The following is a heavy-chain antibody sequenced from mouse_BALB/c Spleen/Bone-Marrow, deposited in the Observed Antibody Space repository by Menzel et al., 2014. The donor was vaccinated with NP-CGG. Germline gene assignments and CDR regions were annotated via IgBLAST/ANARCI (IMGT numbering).Heavy chain of an antibody. Sequence: VQLQQSGAELMKPGASVKISCKATGYTFSSYWIEWLKRRPGHGLEWIGEILPGSGSIKYNEKFKGKATFTADTSSNTAYMQLSSLTSEDSAVYYCASRYDTMDYWGQGTSVTVSS. V-gene: IGHV1-9*01. CDR3: ASRYDTMDY. J-gene: IGHJ4*01. CDR2: ILPGSGSI. CDR1: GYTFSSYW.